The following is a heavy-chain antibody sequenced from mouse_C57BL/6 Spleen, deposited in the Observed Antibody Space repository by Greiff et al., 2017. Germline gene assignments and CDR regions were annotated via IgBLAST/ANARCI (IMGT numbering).Heavy chain of an antibody. CDR3: ARGYGNSDY. J-gene: IGHJ2*01. CDR2: IYPGSGNN. CDR1: GYRFTSYY. V-gene: IGHV1-66*01. D-gene: IGHD2-10*02. Sequence: QVQLQQSGPELVKPGASVKISCKASGYRFTSYYIHWVKQRPGLGLEWIGWIYPGSGNNKYNEKFKGTATLTADTASSTAYMQLSSLTSEDSAVYYCARGYGNSDYWGQGTTRTVSS.